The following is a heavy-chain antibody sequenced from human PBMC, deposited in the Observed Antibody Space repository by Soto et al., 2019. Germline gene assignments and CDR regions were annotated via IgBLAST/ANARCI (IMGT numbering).Heavy chain of an antibody. Sequence: SETLSLTCTVSGGSISSYYWSWIRQPPGKGLEWIGYIYYSGSTNYNPSLKSRVTISVDTSKNQFSLKLSSVTAADTAVYYCARDHYNSSGFQFDYWGQGTLVTVSS. CDR1: GGSISSYY. J-gene: IGHJ4*02. CDR3: ARDHYNSSGFQFDY. D-gene: IGHD6-19*01. CDR2: IYYSGST. V-gene: IGHV4-59*01.